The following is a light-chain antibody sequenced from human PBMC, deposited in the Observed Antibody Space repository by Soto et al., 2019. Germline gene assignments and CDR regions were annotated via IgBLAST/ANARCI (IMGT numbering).Light chain of an antibody. CDR2: LGS. CDR1: QSLLHSNGYNY. V-gene: IGKV2-28*01. CDR3: EQALQTHLYT. Sequence: DIVMTQSPLSLPVTPGEPASISCRSSQSLLHSNGYNYLVWYLQKPGQSPQLLIYLGSNRASGVPDRFTDSGSSADSTLKISRVEAEDVGVYYCEQALQTHLYTIGQGTRLESK. J-gene: IGKJ2*01.